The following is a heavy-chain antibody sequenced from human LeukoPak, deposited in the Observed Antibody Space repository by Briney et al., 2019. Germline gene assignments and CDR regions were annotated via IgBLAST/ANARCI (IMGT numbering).Heavy chain of an antibody. CDR3: ARVDYGGHSDFDYFDY. CDR2: ISAYNGNT. D-gene: IGHD4-23*01. CDR1: GYTSTSYV. V-gene: IGHV1-18*01. J-gene: IGHJ4*02. Sequence: ASVKVSCKASGYTSTSYVISWVRQAPGRGLEWMGWISAYNGNTNYAQNLQGRVTMTTDTSTSTAYMELRSLRSDDTAVYYCARVDYGGHSDFDYFDYWGQGTLVTVSS.